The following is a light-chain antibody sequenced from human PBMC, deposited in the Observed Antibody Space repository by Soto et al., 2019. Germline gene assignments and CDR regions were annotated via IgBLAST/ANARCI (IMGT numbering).Light chain of an antibody. J-gene: IGKJ1*01. V-gene: IGKV3-11*01. CDR2: DAS. Sequence: EIVLTQSPATLSLSPGERATLSCRVSQSVSSYLAWYQQKPGQAPRLLIYDASNRATGIPARFSGSGSGTDFTLTISSLEPEDFAVYYCQQRSNWWTFGQGTRWIS. CDR1: QSVSSY. CDR3: QQRSNWWT.